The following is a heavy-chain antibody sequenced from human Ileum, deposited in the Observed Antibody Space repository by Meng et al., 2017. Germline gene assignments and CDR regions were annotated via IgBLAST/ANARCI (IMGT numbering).Heavy chain of an antibody. CDR2: IHYTGST. D-gene: IGHD2-2*01. CDR1: GGSIGSAAYY. V-gene: IGHV4-31*03. Sequence: QVQLQESGPGLVKPSQTLSRTCTVSGGSIGSAAYYWTWIRQHPAKGLEWIGYIHYTGSTSYNPSLESRTSTSIDTSNNQFSLKVTSVTAADTAVYYCARGVSAAGLFGNWGPGTLVTVSS. CDR3: ARGVSAAGLFGN. J-gene: IGHJ4*02.